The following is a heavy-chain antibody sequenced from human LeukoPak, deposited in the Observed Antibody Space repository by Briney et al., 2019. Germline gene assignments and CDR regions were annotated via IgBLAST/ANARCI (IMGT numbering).Heavy chain of an antibody. D-gene: IGHD3-16*02. V-gene: IGHV4-61*02. Sequence: SETLSPTCTVSGGSISSGSYYWSWIRQPAGKGLERIGRIYTSGSTNYNPSLKSRVTISVDTSKNQFSLKLSSVTAADTAVYYCARGDYVWGSYHWGQGTLVTVSS. CDR2: IYTSGST. CDR1: GGSISSGSYY. CDR3: ARGDYVWGSYH. J-gene: IGHJ4*02.